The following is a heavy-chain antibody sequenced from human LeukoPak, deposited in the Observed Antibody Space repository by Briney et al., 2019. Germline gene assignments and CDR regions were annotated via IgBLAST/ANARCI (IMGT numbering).Heavy chain of an antibody. CDR2: MTATSNTF. CDR3: ARSLSGYDPLSAF. CDR1: GFTFSSYS. V-gene: IGHV3-48*04. Sequence: GGSLRLSCEVSGFTFSSYSMTWVRQVPGKGLEWIAYMTATSNTFYYADSVKGRFTISRYNARNSLFLQMNSLTVEDTAVYYCARSLSGYDPLSAFWGQGTLVTVSS. J-gene: IGHJ1*01. D-gene: IGHD5-12*01.